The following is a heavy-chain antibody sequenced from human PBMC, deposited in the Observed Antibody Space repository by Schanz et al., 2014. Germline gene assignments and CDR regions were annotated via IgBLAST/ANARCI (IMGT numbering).Heavy chain of an antibody. Sequence: QVQLQQWGAGLLKPSETLSLSCAVYGGSLSGYYWGWVRQPPRKGLEWIGEINQSGRASYNPSLKRRVTISVDPSNNQFSRKVTSVTAADTALYFCARGDSISFYEGNDAIDTWGQGTMVIVSS. D-gene: IGHD3-22*01. CDR2: INQSGRA. V-gene: IGHV4-34*01. CDR1: GGSLSGYY. J-gene: IGHJ3*02. CDR3: ARGDSISFYEGNDAIDT.